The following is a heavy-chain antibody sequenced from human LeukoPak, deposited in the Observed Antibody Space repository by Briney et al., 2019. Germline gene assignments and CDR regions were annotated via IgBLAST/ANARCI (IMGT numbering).Heavy chain of an antibody. CDR3: AKEAENYYDSSGYYGY. CDR1: GFTFSGYG. J-gene: IGHJ4*02. Sequence: GGSLRLSCAASGFTFSGYGMHWVRQAPGKGLEWVAVIWYDGSNKYYADSVKGRVTISRDNSNNTLYLQMNSLRAEDTAVYYCAKEAENYYDSSGYYGYWGQGTLVTVSS. V-gene: IGHV3-33*06. CDR2: IWYDGSNK. D-gene: IGHD3-22*01.